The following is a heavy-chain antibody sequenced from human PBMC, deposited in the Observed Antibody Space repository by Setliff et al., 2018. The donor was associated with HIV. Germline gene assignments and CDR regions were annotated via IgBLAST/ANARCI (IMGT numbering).Heavy chain of an antibody. J-gene: IGHJ4*02. CDR2: IYSSGST. V-gene: IGHV4-4*08. CDR3: ARGFIRTRYPFDY. D-gene: IGHD2-2*02. Sequence: SETLSLTCNVSGGSISSYYWSWIRQSPEKGLEWIGYIYSSGSTYYSPSLKGRFTISRDNAKNSLYLQMNSLRAEDTAVYYCARGFIRTRYPFDYWGQGTRVTVSS. CDR1: GGSISSYY.